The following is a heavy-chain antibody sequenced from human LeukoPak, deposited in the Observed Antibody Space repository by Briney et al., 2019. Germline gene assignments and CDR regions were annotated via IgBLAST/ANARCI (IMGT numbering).Heavy chain of an antibody. Sequence: GGSLRLSCAASGFTFSSYAMSWVRQAPGKGLEWVSYITGSSSTIYYADSVKGRFTISRDNAKNSLYLQMNSLRAEDTALYYCARRGASSGGLDYWGQGTLVTVSS. CDR3: ARRGASSGGLDY. J-gene: IGHJ4*02. V-gene: IGHV3-48*01. D-gene: IGHD6-19*01. CDR1: GFTFSSYA. CDR2: ITGSSSTI.